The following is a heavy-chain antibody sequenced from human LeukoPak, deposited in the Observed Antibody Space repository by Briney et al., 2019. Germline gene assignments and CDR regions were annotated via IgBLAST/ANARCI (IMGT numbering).Heavy chain of an antibody. V-gene: IGHV3-23*01. CDR1: GFTFSSYA. CDR3: ARDGLYYDSSGYYSLTGYFDL. J-gene: IGHJ2*01. Sequence: GGSLRLSCAASGFTFSSYAMSWVRQAPGKGLEWVSAISGSGGSTYYADSVKGRFTISRDNSKSTLYLQMNSLRAEDTAVYYCARDGLYYDSSGYYSLTGYFDLWGRGTLVTVSS. D-gene: IGHD3-22*01. CDR2: ISGSGGST.